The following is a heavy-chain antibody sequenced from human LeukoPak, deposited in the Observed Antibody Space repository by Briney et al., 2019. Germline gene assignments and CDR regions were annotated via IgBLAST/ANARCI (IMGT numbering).Heavy chain of an antibody. J-gene: IGHJ4*02. D-gene: IGHD1-1*01. CDR1: GFTFSSIA. CDR3: AKGQELDDGVFDS. CDR2: IRSNGETV. Sequence: GGTLRLSCAASGFTFSSIAMSWVREAPGKGLEWVSAIRSNGETVYNADSVKGRFTISRDNSRQTLFLQRSSLRVEDTATYYCAKGQELDDGVFDSWGQGTLVTVSS. V-gene: IGHV3-23*01.